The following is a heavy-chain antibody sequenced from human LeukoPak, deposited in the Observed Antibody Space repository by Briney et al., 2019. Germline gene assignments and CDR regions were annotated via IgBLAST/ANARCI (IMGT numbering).Heavy chain of an antibody. CDR2: MFDTVST. Sequence: PSETLSLTCTVSGASTASHYWTWLRQPPGKELEWIAYMFDTVSTKSNPSLKSQLTLSVDTSKKQLSLRLSSVTAADTAVYYCATIKRGSTYGYFDFWGQGIKVTVSS. CDR1: GASTASHY. J-gene: IGHJ4*02. CDR3: ATIKRGSTYGYFDF. V-gene: IGHV4-59*11. D-gene: IGHD5-18*01.